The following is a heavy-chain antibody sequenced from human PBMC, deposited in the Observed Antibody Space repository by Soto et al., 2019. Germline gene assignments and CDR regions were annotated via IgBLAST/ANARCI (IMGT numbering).Heavy chain of an antibody. J-gene: IGHJ6*02. CDR1: GFSFHVYS. CDR2: ISSSSSYK. CDR3: ARAYTASGNYYYSYGMDV. V-gene: IGHV3-21*01. D-gene: IGHD5-18*01. Sequence: GGSLRLSCAASGFSFHVYSMTWVRQAPGKGLEWVASISSSSSYKDYADSVKGRFTVSRDSAKNSLYLQMNSLRADDTAVYYCARAYTASGNYYYSYGMDVWDQGTAVTVSS.